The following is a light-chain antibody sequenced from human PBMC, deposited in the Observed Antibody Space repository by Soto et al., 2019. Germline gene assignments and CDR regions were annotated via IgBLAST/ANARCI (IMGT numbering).Light chain of an antibody. Sequence: DIPLTQSPFFLSASVGDRVTISCRASQAIYSYLAWYQQKPGKAPKLLIFGASKLQSGVPSRFSGSGSGTEFTLTISSLQPEDFATYSCQQLNSHPRTFGQGTKLEIK. V-gene: IGKV1-9*01. CDR1: QAIYSY. CDR2: GAS. CDR3: QQLNSHPRT. J-gene: IGKJ2*01.